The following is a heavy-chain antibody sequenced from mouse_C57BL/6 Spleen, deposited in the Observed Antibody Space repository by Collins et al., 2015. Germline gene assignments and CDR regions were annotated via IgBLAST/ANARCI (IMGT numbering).Heavy chain of an antibody. J-gene: IGHJ1*03. Sequence: QVQLQQSGPELVKPGASVKISCKASGYAFSSSWMNWVKQRPGKGLEWIGRIYPGDGDTNYNGKFKGKATLTADKSSSTAYMQLSSLTSEDSAVYFCARGSYGSSPWYFDVWGTGTTVTVSS. CDR1: GYAFSSSW. D-gene: IGHD1-1*01. CDR2: IYPGDGDT. V-gene: IGHV1-82*01. CDR3: ARGSYGSSPWYFDV.